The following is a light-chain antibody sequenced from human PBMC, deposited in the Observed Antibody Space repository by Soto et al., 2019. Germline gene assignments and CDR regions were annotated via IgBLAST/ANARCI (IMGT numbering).Light chain of an antibody. V-gene: IGKV3-15*01. Sequence: ETVTSQSPATVSVSPGERATLPCRAGQGVTTNFAWYQQKSGQSPRLLIYDVSIRATGVPARFSATGSETDFTLTISGLQSEDSAVYFCQQYNNWPFSFGQGTRLEVK. CDR1: QGVTTN. J-gene: IGKJ5*01. CDR2: DVS. CDR3: QQYNNWPFS.